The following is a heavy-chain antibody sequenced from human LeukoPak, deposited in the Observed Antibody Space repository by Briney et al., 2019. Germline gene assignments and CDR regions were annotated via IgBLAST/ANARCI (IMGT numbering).Heavy chain of an antibody. CDR1: GGSIISEY. CDR2: IHYSGRT. D-gene: IGHD5-12*01. CDR3: ARGPTTVAPIFDY. J-gene: IGHJ4*02. V-gene: IGHV4-59*01. Sequence: PSETLSLTCTVSGGSIISEYWRWIRQPPGRGLEWIGYIHYSGRTNYNPSLKSRVTISVDTSKNQFSLKLSSVTAADTAVYYCARGPTTVAPIFDYWGQGTLVTFS.